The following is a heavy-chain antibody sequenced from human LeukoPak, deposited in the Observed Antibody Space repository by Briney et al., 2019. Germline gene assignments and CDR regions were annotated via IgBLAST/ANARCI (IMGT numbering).Heavy chain of an antibody. J-gene: IGHJ5*02. CDR3: ARAAITMVRGVTRYGWFDP. D-gene: IGHD3-10*01. V-gene: IGHV4-59*01. CDR2: IYYSGST. Sequence: SETLSLTCTVTGGSISSYYWSWIRQPPGKGLEWSEYIYYSGSTNYNPSLMSRVTISVDTSKNQFSLKLSSVTAADTAVYYCARAAITMVRGVTRYGWFDPWGQGTLVTVSS. CDR1: GGSISSYY.